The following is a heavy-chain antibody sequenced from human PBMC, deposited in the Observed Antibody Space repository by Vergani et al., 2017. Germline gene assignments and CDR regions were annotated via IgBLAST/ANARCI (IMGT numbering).Heavy chain of an antibody. D-gene: IGHD6-19*01. J-gene: IGHJ5*02. CDR2: IYYSGST. CDR1: GASIRSSNYY. Sequence: QLQLQESGPGLVKPSATLSLICSVSGASIRSSNYYWGWIRQPPGTGLEWIASIYYSGSTYYNPSLKSRVTISVDTSKNQFSLKLSSVTAADTAVYFCARHSTVEWLVKLGWIDPWGQGILVTVSS. V-gene: IGHV4-39*01. CDR3: ARHSTVEWLVKLGWIDP.